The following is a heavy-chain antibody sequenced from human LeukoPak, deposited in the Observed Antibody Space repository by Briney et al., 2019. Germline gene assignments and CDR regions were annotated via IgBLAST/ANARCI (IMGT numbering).Heavy chain of an antibody. V-gene: IGHV3-30*18. D-gene: IGHD2-15*01. J-gene: IGHJ4*02. CDR1: GFTLSNYA. CDR2: ISYDGSNK. Sequence: GGSLRLSCAASGFTLSNYAMTWVRQAPGKGLEWVAVISYDGSNKYYADSVKGRFTISRDNSKNTLYLQMNSLRAEDTAVYYCAKDKDSFFDYWGQGTLVTVSS. CDR3: AKDKDSFFDY.